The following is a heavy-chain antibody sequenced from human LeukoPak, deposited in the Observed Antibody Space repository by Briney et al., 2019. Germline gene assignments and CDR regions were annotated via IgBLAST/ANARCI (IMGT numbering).Heavy chain of an antibody. D-gene: IGHD2-15*01. CDR2: ISYTGST. V-gene: IGHV4-59*08. CDR3: ARVGGSNYYYYGMDV. J-gene: IGHJ6*02. Sequence: PSETLSLTCTVSGDSISRYYWNWIRQPPGKGLEWIGYISYTGSTYYNPSLKSRVTISVDTSKNQFSLILSSVTAADTAVYYCARVGGSNYYYYGMDVWGQGTTVTVSS. CDR1: GDSISRYY.